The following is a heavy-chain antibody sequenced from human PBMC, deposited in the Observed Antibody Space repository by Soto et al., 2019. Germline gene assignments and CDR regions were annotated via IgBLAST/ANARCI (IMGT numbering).Heavy chain of an antibody. D-gene: IGHD6-13*01. CDR2: IKQDGSEK. J-gene: IGHJ3*02. Sequence: EVQLVESGGGLVQPGGSLRLSCAASGFTFSSYWMSWVRQAPGKGLEWVANIKQDGSEKYYVDSVKGRFTISRDNAKNSLYLQMNSLRAEDTAVYYCAGSYESSSSWYSFHDAFDIWGQGTMVTVSS. CDR1: GFTFSSYW. V-gene: IGHV3-7*01. CDR3: AGSYESSSSWYSFHDAFDI.